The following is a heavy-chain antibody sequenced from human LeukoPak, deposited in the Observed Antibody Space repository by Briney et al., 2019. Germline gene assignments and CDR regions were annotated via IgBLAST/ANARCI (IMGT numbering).Heavy chain of an antibody. CDR3: AREGFHYDILTGYYRVRAFDI. CDR1: GGSISSGDYY. J-gene: IGHJ3*02. V-gene: IGHV4-30-4*01. Sequence: PSQTLSLTCTVSGGSISSGDYYWGWVRQPPGGGLEWIGYIYYSGSTYYNPSLKSRVTISVDTSKNQFSLKLSSVTAADTAVYYCAREGFHYDILTGYYRVRAFDIWGQGTMVTISS. CDR2: IYYSGST. D-gene: IGHD3-9*01.